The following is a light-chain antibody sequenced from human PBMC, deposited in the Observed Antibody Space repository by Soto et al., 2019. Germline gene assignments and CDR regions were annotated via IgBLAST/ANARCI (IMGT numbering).Light chain of an antibody. J-gene: IGLJ1*01. V-gene: IGLV2-14*01. Sequence: SVLTQPASVSGSPGQSITISCTGTSSDVGGYNHVSWYQQHPGKAPKLMIYEVSNRPSGVSNRFSGSKSGNTASLTISGLQAEDEADYYCNSYTRFSTYVFXTGTKVTVL. CDR3: NSYTRFSTYV. CDR2: EVS. CDR1: SSDVGGYNH.